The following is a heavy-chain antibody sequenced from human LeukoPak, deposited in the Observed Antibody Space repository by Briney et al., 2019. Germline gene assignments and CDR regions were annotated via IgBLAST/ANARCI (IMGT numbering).Heavy chain of an antibody. CDR2: IIPIFGTA. CDR1: GGTFSSYA. D-gene: IGHD2-21*01. J-gene: IGHJ5*02. V-gene: IGHV1-69*05. Sequence: GASVKVSCKASGGTFSSYAISWVRQAPGQGLEWMGGIIPIFGTANYAQKFQGRVTITTDESTSTAHMELSRLRSDDTAVYYCARGSRGMVVIAIRIFNWFDPWGQGTLVTVSS. CDR3: ARGSRGMVVIAIRIFNWFDP.